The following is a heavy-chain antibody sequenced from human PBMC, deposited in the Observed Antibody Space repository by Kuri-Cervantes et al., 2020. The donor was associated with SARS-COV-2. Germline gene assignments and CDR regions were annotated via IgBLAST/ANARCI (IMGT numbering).Heavy chain of an antibody. CDR3: ARVPYYDFWSDHSEGGWLDP. Sequence: LTCAASGFTFCDYSMNWVRQAPGKGLEWVSYIGSSSSIIYYADSMKGRFTISRDNSKNTLYLQMNSLRAEDTAVYYCARVPYYDFWSDHSEGGWLDPWGRGTLVTVSS. V-gene: IGHV3-48*01. CDR1: GFTFCDYS. J-gene: IGHJ5*02. CDR2: IGSSSSII. D-gene: IGHD3-3*01.